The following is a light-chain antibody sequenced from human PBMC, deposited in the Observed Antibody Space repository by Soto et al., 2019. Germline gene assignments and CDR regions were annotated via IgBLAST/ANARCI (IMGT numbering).Light chain of an antibody. J-gene: IGLJ1*01. V-gene: IGLV2-14*01. CDR2: EVS. CDR1: SSDVVDYNY. Sequence: QSVLTQPASVSGSPGQSITIACTGTSSDVVDYNYVSWYQQHPGKAPKLMIYEVSNRPSGVSNRFSGSKSGNTSSLTISGLHPEDEADDYCSSYSSSRTLDVFGTGTKLTVL. CDR3: SSYSSSRTLDV.